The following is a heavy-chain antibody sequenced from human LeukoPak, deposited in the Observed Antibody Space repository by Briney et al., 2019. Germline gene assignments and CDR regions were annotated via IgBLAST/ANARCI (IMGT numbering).Heavy chain of an antibody. CDR1: GFTFSTYW. CDR2: IKQDGSHK. V-gene: IGHV3-7*01. Sequence: GGSLRLSCAASGFTFSTYWMYWVRRAPGKGLEWVANIKQDGSHKYYVDSVKGRFTISRDNAKNSLYLQMNSLRVEDTAVYYCVREEGYWGQGTLVTVSS. CDR3: VREEGY. J-gene: IGHJ4*02.